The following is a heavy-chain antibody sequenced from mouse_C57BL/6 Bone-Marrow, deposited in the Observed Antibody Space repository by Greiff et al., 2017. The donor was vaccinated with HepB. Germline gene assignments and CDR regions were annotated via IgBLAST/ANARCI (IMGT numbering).Heavy chain of an antibody. Sequence: VQLQQPGAELVKPGASVKLSCKASGYTFTSYWMHWVKQRPGQGLEWIGMIHPNSGSTNYNEKFKSKATLTVDKSSSTAYMQLSSLTSEDSAVYYCARPSYYGSSFDYWGQGTTLTVSS. CDR1: GYTFTSYW. J-gene: IGHJ2*01. V-gene: IGHV1-64*01. D-gene: IGHD1-1*01. CDR3: ARPSYYGSSFDY. CDR2: IHPNSGST.